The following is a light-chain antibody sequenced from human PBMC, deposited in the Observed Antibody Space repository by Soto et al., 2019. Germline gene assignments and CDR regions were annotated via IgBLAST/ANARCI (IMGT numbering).Light chain of an antibody. CDR2: AAS. J-gene: IGKJ1*01. Sequence: EIVMTQSPATLSVSPGERATVSCRASQSVSGNLAWYQQKPGQAPRLLIYAASTRATGIPARFSGSGSGTEFTLTISSLQSADFSVYYCQQYKNWPPWTFGQGTRVEIK. CDR3: QQYKNWPPWT. V-gene: IGKV3-15*01. CDR1: QSVSGN.